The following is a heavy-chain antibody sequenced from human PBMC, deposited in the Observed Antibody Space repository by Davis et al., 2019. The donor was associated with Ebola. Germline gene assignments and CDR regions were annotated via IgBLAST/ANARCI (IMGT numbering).Heavy chain of an antibody. J-gene: IGHJ6*02. D-gene: IGHD3-22*01. CDR2: IYYSGST. CDR3: ARPDRRYYYYGMDV. CDR1: GGSISSSSYY. Sequence: PSETLSLTCTVSGGSISSSSYYWGWIRQPPGKGLEWIGSIYYSGSTYYNPSLKSRVTISVDTSKNQFSLKLSSVTAADTAVYYCARPDRRYYYYGMDVWGQGTTVTVSS. V-gene: IGHV4-39*01.